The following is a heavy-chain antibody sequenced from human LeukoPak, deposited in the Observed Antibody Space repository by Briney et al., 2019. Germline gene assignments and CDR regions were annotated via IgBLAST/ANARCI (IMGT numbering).Heavy chain of an antibody. D-gene: IGHD6-19*01. CDR1: GFTFSSYA. J-gene: IGHJ4*02. CDR3: AKDEPPHSSGSAFDY. CDR2: IRYDGSNK. Sequence: GGSLRLSCAASGFTFSSYAMHWVRQAPGKGLEWAAFIRYDGSNKYYADSVKGRFTISRDNSKNTLYLQMNSLRAEDTAVYYCAKDEPPHSSGSAFDYWGQGTLVTVSS. V-gene: IGHV3-30*02.